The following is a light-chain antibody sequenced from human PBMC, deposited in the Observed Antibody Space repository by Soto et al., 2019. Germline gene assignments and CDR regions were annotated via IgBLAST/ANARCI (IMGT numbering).Light chain of an antibody. CDR3: KQYNTYYT. Sequence: DIQMTQSPSTLSASVGDRVTITCRASQSISNWLAWYQQKPGKAPKLLIYDASSLESGVPSRFSGSGSGTEVTLAVSSLQPADFATYCCKQYNTYYTCGQGTKLEIK. CDR1: QSISNW. CDR2: DAS. J-gene: IGKJ2*01. V-gene: IGKV1-5*01.